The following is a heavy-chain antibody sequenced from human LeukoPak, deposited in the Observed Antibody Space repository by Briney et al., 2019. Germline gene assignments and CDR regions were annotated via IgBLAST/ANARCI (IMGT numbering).Heavy chain of an antibody. CDR1: GYSFTNYW. Sequence: GESLKISCKASGYSFTNYWIGWVRQMPGKGLEWMGIIYPGDSDTRYSPSFQGQVTIAADKSISTAYLQWSSLKASDTAMYYCTRRAIGDAFDYWGQGTLATVSS. CDR3: TRRAIGDAFDY. CDR2: IYPGDSDT. V-gene: IGHV5-51*01. J-gene: IGHJ4*02. D-gene: IGHD2-21*02.